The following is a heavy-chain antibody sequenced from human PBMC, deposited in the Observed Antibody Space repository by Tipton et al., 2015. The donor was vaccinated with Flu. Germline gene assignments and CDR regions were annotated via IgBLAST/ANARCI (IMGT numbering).Heavy chain of an antibody. V-gene: IGHV1-18*01. J-gene: IGHJ4*02. D-gene: IGHD5-12*01. CDR2: ISLYSGDT. CDR1: GFSFANFG. CDR3: ARGSGYAGDY. Sequence: QLVQSGTEVKKPGASVKVSCKASGFSFANFGINWVRQAPGQGLEWMGWISLYSGDTRYSQNVQGRVAMTTGTSTGTAYMELRNLRSDDTAVYYCARGSGYAGDYWGQGTLVTVSS.